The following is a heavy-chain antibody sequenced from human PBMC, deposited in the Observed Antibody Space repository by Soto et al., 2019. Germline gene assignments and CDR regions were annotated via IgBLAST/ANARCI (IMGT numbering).Heavy chain of an antibody. CDR3: ASKANRYYYYYYMDV. CDR1: GGSFSGYY. J-gene: IGHJ6*03. D-gene: IGHD2-8*01. V-gene: IGHV4-34*01. Sequence: NPSETLSLTCAVYGGSFSGYYWSWIRQPPGKGLEWIGEINHSGSTNYNPSLKSRVTISVDTSKNQFSLKLSSVTAADTAVYYCASKANRYYYYYYMDVWGKGTTVTVSS. CDR2: INHSGST.